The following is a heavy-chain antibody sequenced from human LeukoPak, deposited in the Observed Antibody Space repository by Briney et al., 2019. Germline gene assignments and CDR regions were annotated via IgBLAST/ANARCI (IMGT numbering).Heavy chain of an antibody. J-gene: IGHJ3*02. D-gene: IGHD3-10*01. CDR2: ISAYNGNT. V-gene: IGHV1-18*01. CDR1: GYTFSNYG. Sequence: EASVKVSCKASGYTFSNYGISWVRQAPGQGLEWMGWISAYNGNTNYAQKLQGRVTMTTDTSASTAYMELRSLRSDDTAVYYCARETRYGGRDAFDIWGQGTMVTVSS. CDR3: ARETRYGGRDAFDI.